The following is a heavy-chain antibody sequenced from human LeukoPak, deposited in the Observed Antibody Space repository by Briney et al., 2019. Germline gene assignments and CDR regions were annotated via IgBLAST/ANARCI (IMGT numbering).Heavy chain of an antibody. Sequence: SETLSLTCTVSGSSISNYYWGWIRQAPGKGLEWIGYIYYSGSTNYNPSLKSRVTISVDTSKNQSSLKLSSVTAADTAVYYCARDFDSSGSGYWGQGTLVTVSS. J-gene: IGHJ4*02. CDR1: GSSISNYY. CDR3: ARDFDSSGSGY. CDR2: IYYSGST. V-gene: IGHV4-59*01. D-gene: IGHD3-22*01.